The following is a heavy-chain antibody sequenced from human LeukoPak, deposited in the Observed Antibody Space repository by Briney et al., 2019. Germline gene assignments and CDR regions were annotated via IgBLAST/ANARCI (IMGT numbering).Heavy chain of an antibody. Sequence: PGGSLRLSCAASGFTFSNYAMHWVRQAPGKGLEWVAVISYDGSNKYYADSVKGRFTISRDNSKNTLYLQMNSLRAEDTAVYYCASPGAYCGGDCYWFHNFDIWGQGTMVTVSS. CDR2: ISYDGSNK. D-gene: IGHD2-21*02. V-gene: IGHV3-30*04. J-gene: IGHJ3*02. CDR3: ASPGAYCGGDCYWFHNFDI. CDR1: GFTFSNYA.